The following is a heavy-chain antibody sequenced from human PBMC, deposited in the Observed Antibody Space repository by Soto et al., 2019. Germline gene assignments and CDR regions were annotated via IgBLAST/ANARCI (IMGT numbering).Heavy chain of an antibody. Sequence: GESLKISCMTSGYKFSAYWIAWVRQRPGKGLEWMRIIYPGDFDTRYSPSFEGQVTISVDRSTNTAHLQWSSLKASDTAIYYCARRPQKAYDPIDYWGQGTLVTVSS. CDR3: ARRPQKAYDPIDY. CDR1: GYKFSAYW. D-gene: IGHD1-1*01. CDR2: IYPGDFDT. J-gene: IGHJ4*02. V-gene: IGHV5-51*01.